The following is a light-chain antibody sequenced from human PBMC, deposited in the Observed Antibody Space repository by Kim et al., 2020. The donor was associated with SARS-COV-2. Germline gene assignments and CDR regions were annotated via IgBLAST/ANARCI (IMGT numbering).Light chain of an antibody. Sequence: SASVGDRVDITCRASQDSRNYLVWFQRKPGEATKSLIYGASSLQSGVPSKFSGSGSGTDVTLTISNLQREDSATYYCQHFRSYPLTFGGGTKLE. CDR1: QDSRNY. CDR2: GAS. CDR3: QHFRSYPLT. J-gene: IGKJ4*01. V-gene: IGKV1-16*02.